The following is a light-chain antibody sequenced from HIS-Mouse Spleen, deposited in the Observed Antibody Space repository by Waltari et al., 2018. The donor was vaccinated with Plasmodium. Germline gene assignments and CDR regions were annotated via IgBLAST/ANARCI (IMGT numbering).Light chain of an antibody. V-gene: IGLV3-21*02. J-gene: IGLJ3*02. CDR2: DDS. Sequence: SYVLTPPHSVSVAPGPTARLHCGGNNLGSKSVHWYQQKPGQAPGLVVYDDSDRPSGIPERFSGSNSGNTATLTISRVEAGDEADYYCQVWDSSSDHPVFGGGTKLTVL. CDR1: NLGSKS. CDR3: QVWDSSSDHPV.